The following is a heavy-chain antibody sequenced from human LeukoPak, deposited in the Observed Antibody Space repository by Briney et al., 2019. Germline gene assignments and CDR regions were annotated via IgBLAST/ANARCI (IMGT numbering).Heavy chain of an antibody. Sequence: GGPLRLSCAASGFTFSNYAMSWVRQAPGKGLEWVSIISGSGDSAYSADSMKGRFTISRDNSKNTLYLQMDTLRAEDTAIYYCAKALGAICGAGCSSRYFDCWGQGTLVTVSS. D-gene: IGHD2-15*01. V-gene: IGHV3-23*01. CDR3: AKALGAICGAGCSSRYFDC. CDR2: ISGSGDSA. CDR1: GFTFSNYA. J-gene: IGHJ4*02.